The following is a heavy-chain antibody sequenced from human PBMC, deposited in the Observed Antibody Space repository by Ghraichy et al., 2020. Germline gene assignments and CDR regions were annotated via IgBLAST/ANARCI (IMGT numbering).Heavy chain of an antibody. Sequence: SETLSLTCTVSGDAITSDYYWNWIRQPAGKGLEWIGRIFAPGSVTYTPSLQSRISMSVDTSTNQFFLRLSSVTAADTAVYYCVRGEPTRSKIDPWGPGMLVTISS. CDR2: IFAPGSV. CDR1: GDAITSDYY. V-gene: IGHV4-4*07. J-gene: IGHJ5*02. D-gene: IGHD1-14*01. CDR3: VRGEPTRSKIDP.